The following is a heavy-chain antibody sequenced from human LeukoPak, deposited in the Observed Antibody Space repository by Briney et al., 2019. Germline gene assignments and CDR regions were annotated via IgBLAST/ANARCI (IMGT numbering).Heavy chain of an antibody. Sequence: ASVKVSCKASGYTFTGYYMHWVRQAPGQGLEWMGWINPNSGGTNYAQKLQGRVTMTRDTSISTAYMELSRLRSDDTAVYYCAIDCSGGSCLPPFDYWGQGTLVTVSS. CDR2: INPNSGGT. CDR1: GYTFTGYY. CDR3: AIDCSGGSCLPPFDY. V-gene: IGHV1-2*02. J-gene: IGHJ4*02. D-gene: IGHD2-15*01.